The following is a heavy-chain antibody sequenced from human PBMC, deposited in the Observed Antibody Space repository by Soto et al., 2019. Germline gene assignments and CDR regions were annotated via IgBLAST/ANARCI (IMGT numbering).Heavy chain of an antibody. D-gene: IGHD2-15*01. CDR1: GFTFSSHA. V-gene: IGHV3-23*01. CDR2: ISGSGCST. Sequence: AGSLRLSCAASGFTFSSHAMSWVRQAPRKGLEWVSAISGSGCSTYYADSVKGRFTISRDNSKNTLYLQMNSLSAEDTAVYYCAKASPQDFDYWGQGTLVTVSS. CDR3: AKASPQDFDY. J-gene: IGHJ4*02.